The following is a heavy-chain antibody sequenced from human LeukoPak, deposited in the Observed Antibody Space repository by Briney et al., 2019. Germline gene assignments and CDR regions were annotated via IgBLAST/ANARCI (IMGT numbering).Heavy chain of an antibody. CDR1: GDSVSNNTTA. CDR3: ARDSIAVAVDPDYYFYYMDV. V-gene: IGHV6-1*01. J-gene: IGHJ6*03. D-gene: IGHD6-19*01. CDR2: TYYRSKWYN. Sequence: SQTLSLTCAISGDSVSNNTTAWNWIRQSPSRGLEWLGRTYYRSKWYNDYALSVKSRITINPDTSKNQFSLQLNSVTPEDTAVYYCARDSIAVAVDPDYYFYYMDVWGKGTTVTISS.